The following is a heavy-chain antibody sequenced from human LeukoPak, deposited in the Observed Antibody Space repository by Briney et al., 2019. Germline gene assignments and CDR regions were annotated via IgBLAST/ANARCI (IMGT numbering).Heavy chain of an antibody. V-gene: IGHV5-10-1*01. D-gene: IGHD6-13*01. J-gene: IGHJ4*02. CDR2: IDPSDSYT. CDR1: GYSFTSYW. Sequence: GESLRISCKGSGYSFTSYWISWMRQMPGKGLEWMGRIDPSDSYTNYSPSFQGHVTISADKSISTAYLQWSSLKASDTAMYYCARHWAAASLDLDYWGQGTLVTVSS. CDR3: ARHWAAASLDLDY.